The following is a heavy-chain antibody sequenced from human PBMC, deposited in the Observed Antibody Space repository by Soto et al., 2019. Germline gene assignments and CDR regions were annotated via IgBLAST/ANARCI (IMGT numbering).Heavy chain of an antibody. D-gene: IGHD1-26*01. V-gene: IGHV3-33*01. CDR3: TRDPYGGSRYYFDS. CDR1: GFTFTNYG. CDR2: IWYDGSNR. J-gene: IGHJ4*02. Sequence: TGGSLRLSCAASGFTFTNYGMHWVRQAPGKGLEWVAVIWYDGSNRFYADSVKGRFTISKDNSQNMLYLQMHSLRPEDTAVYYCTRDPYGGSRYYFDSWGQGTLVTVS.